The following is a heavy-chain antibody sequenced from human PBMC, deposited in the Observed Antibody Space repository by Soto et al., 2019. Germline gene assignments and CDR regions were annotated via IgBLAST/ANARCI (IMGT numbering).Heavy chain of an antibody. Sequence: SETLSLTCTVSGGSISSYYWSWIRQPPGKGLEWIGYIYYSGNTNYNPSLKSRVTISVDTSKNQFSLKLSSVTAADTAVYYCARSNGDYGDYWXQGTLVTVSS. J-gene: IGHJ4*02. CDR3: ARSNGDYGDY. D-gene: IGHD4-17*01. CDR2: IYYSGNT. V-gene: IGHV4-59*01. CDR1: GGSISSYY.